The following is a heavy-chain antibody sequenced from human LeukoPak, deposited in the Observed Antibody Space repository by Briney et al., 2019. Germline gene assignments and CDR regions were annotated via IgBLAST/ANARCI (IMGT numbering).Heavy chain of an antibody. D-gene: IGHD6-19*01. J-gene: IGHJ1*01. CDR2: IIPIFGTA. CDR1: GGTLSSYA. CDR3: ARESSGWYGDGD. V-gene: IGHV1-69*05. Sequence: ASVKVSCKASGGTLSSYAISWVRQAPGQGLEWMGRIIPIFGTANYAQKFQGRVTITTDESTSTAYMELSSLRSEDTAVYYCARESSGWYGDGDWGQGTLVTVSS.